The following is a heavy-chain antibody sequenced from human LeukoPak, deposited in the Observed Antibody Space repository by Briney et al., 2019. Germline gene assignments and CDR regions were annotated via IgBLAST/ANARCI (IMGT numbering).Heavy chain of an antibody. Sequence: ASVKVSCKASGYTFTSYYMHWVRQAPGQGLEWMGIINPSGGSTSYAQKFQGRVTMTRDTSTSTVYMELSSLRSEDTAVYYCARFLYGDYVWGGYAFDIWGQGTMVTVSS. J-gene: IGHJ3*02. CDR3: ARFLYGDYVWGGYAFDI. V-gene: IGHV1-46*01. CDR2: INPSGGST. D-gene: IGHD4-17*01. CDR1: GYTFTSYY.